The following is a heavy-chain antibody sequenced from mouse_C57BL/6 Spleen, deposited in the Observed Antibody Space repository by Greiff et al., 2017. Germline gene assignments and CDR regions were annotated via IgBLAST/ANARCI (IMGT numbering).Heavy chain of an antibody. D-gene: IGHD2-5*01. Sequence: QVQLQQPGAELVKPGASVKMSCKASGYTFTSYWITWVKQRPGQGLEWIGDIYPGSGSTNYNEKFKSKATLTVDTSSSTAYMQLSSLTSEDSAVYYCATDMIYSNFFFAYGGQGTLVTVSA. J-gene: IGHJ3*01. CDR3: ATDMIYSNFFFAY. CDR1: GYTFTSYW. V-gene: IGHV1-55*01. CDR2: IYPGSGST.